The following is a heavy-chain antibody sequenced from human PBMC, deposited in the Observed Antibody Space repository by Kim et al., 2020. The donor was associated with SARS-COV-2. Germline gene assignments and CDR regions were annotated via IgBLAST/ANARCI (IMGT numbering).Heavy chain of an antibody. Sequence: GGSLRLSCKASGFNVSDNYMNWIRQAPGKRPEWVSVLYPGGATSYADSVKGRFTISRDNSKNILFLQMSRLRAEDTARYYCARDNSGYDCWGPGTQVTVSS. CDR1: GFNVSDNY. V-gene: IGHV3-53*01. D-gene: IGHD5-12*01. J-gene: IGHJ4*02. CDR2: LYPGGAT. CDR3: ARDNSGYDC.